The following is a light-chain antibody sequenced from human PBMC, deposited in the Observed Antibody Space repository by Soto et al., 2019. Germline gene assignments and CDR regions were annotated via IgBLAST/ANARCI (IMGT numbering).Light chain of an antibody. Sequence: DLQMTQSPSTVSASVGDTVSIKCRASQSVNNWLAWYQLQPGKAPKLLIYDASTLGSGVPSRFSGSGSGTEFTLTIRRLQHDDFATYFCQQYSTYLTFGQGTKVEI. V-gene: IGKV1-5*01. CDR3: QQYSTYLT. J-gene: IGKJ1*01. CDR2: DAS. CDR1: QSVNNW.